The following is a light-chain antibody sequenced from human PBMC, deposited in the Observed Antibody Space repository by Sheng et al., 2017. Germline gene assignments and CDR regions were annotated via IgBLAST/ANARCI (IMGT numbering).Light chain of an antibody. V-gene: IGLV4-69*01. CDR1: SGHSNYA. J-gene: IGLJ2*01. CDR2: LNSDGSH. Sequence: QLVLTQSPSASSLGASVKLTCTLSSGHSNYAIAWHQQRPKKGPRYLMKLNSDGSHSKGDEIPDRFSGSSSGAERYLTISSLQSEDEADYYCQTWATGIVVFGGGTKLTVL. CDR3: QTWATGIVV.